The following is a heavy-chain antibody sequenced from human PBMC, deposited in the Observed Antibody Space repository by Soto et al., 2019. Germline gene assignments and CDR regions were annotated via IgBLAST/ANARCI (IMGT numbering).Heavy chain of an antibody. CDR2: ISDSGGST. CDR3: AKGSNDYVWGSYRHFDY. Sequence: PGGSLRLSCAASGFSFSNYAMSWVRQAPGKGLEWVSGISDSGGSTYYADSVKGRFTISRDNSKNMLYLQMNSLRAEDTAVYYCAKGSNDYVWGSYRHFDYWCPGTLVTVSS. D-gene: IGHD3-16*02. V-gene: IGHV3-23*01. CDR1: GFSFSNYA. J-gene: IGHJ4*02.